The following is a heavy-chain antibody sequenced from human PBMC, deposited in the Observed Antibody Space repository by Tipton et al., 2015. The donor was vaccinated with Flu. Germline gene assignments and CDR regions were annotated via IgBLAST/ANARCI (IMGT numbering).Heavy chain of an antibody. CDR2: FYTSGST. D-gene: IGHD5-12*01. J-gene: IGHJ4*02. Sequence: LRLSCTVSGGSISSYYWSWIRQPAGKGLEWIGRFYTSGSTNYNPSLKSRVTMSVDTSKNQFSLKLSSVTAADTAVYYCARDHGGSGSFDYWGQGTLVTVSS. CDR3: ARDHGGSGSFDY. V-gene: IGHV4-4*07. CDR1: GGSISSYY.